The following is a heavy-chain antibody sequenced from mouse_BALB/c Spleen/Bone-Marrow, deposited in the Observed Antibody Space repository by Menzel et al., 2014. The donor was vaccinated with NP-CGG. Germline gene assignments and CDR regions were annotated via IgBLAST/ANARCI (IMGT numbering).Heavy chain of an antibody. CDR3: ARVYYYRYWYFDV. D-gene: IGHD2-14*01. Sequence: EVQLMESGPGLVKPSQSLSLTCTVTGYSITSDYAWNWIRQFPGNKLEWMGYISYSGGTNYNPSLKSRISITRDTSKNLFFLHLNSVTTEDTATYYCARVYYYRYWYFDVWGAGTTVTVSS. CDR1: GYSITSDYA. CDR2: ISYSGGT. V-gene: IGHV3-2*02. J-gene: IGHJ1*01.